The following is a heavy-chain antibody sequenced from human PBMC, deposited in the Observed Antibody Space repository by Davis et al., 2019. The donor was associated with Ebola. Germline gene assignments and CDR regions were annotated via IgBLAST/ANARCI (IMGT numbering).Heavy chain of an antibody. CDR3: ARRVYSRSGFDS. Sequence: AASVKVSCKASGYTFTSYDINWVRQATGQGLEWMGWMNPNSGNTGYAQKFQGRITMTRNISISTAYMELSTLTSEDTAVYYCARRVYSRSGFDSWGQGTLVTVSS. CDR1: GYTFTSYD. V-gene: IGHV1-8*01. CDR2: MNPNSGNT. D-gene: IGHD2-8*01. J-gene: IGHJ4*02.